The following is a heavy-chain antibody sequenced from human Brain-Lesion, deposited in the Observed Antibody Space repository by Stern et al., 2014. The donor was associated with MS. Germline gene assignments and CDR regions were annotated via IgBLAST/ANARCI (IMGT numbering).Heavy chain of an antibody. Sequence: VHLVESGAEVKKPGASVKVSCKVSGYTLTELSMHWVRQAPRKGLEWMGGFDPEDGETIYAQKFQGRVNMTEDTSTDTAYMELSSLRSEDTAVYYCATLSPGAGGNYYRHFDYWGQGTLVTVSS. D-gene: IGHD1-26*01. V-gene: IGHV1-24*01. J-gene: IGHJ4*02. CDR2: FDPEDGET. CDR1: GYTLTELS. CDR3: ATLSPGAGGNYYRHFDY.